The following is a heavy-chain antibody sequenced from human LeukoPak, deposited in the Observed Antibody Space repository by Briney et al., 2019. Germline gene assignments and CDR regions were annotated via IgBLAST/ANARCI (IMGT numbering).Heavy chain of an antibody. CDR2: IKQDGSEK. D-gene: IGHD3-22*01. V-gene: IGHV3-7*01. J-gene: IGHJ3*02. Sequence: QPGGSLRLSCAASGFTFSSHWMTWVRQAPGKGLEWMANIKQDGSEKYYVDSVKGRFTISRDNAKNSLYLQMNSLRAEDTAVYYCAREGFTYYYDTSGYSRRTDDASDIWGQGTMVTVSS. CDR1: GFTFSSHW. CDR3: AREGFTYYYDTSGYSRRTDDASDI.